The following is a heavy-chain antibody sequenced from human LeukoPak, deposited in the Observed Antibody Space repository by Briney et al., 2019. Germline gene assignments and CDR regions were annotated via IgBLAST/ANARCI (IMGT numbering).Heavy chain of an antibody. J-gene: IGHJ4*02. V-gene: IGHV3-21*01. Sequence: GGSLRLSCAASGFTFWSYNMNWVRQAPGKGLEWVSSISGTSGYINYAGSVKGRFSISRDNAKNSLYLQMNSLRAEDTALYYCAREGGYSYGYSVDYWGQGTLVTVSS. CDR3: AREGGYSYGYSVDY. D-gene: IGHD5-18*01. CDR2: ISGTSGYI. CDR1: GFTFWSYN.